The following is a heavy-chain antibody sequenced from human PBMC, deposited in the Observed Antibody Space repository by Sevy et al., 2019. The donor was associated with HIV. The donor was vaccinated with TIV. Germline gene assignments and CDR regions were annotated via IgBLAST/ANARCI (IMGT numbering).Heavy chain of an antibody. J-gene: IGHJ6*02. V-gene: IGHV3-53*01. D-gene: IGHD2-21*01. CDR1: GFTVSSNY. Sequence: GGSLRLSCAASGFTVSSNYMSWVRQAPGKGLEWVSVIYSGGSTYYADSVKGRFTISRDDSKNTPYLQLNGLRAEDTAVYYCAREGAIGYYYYYGMDVWGQGTTVTVSS. CDR3: AREGAIGYYYYYGMDV. CDR2: IYSGGST.